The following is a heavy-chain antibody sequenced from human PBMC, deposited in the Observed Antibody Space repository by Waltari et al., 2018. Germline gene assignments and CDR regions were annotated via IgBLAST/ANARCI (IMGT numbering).Heavy chain of an antibody. D-gene: IGHD4-17*01. CDR2: IYLCDSDT. CDR3: ARHVYGEYVLASAFDI. Sequence: EVQLVQSGAEVKKPGESLKISCKGSGYSFTSYWIGWVRQMPGKGLEWMGVIYLCDSDTRDSPAFQGEVTISADKSNSTAYLQWSSLKASDTAMYYCARHVYGEYVLASAFDIWGQGTMVTVSS. CDR1: GYSFTSYW. J-gene: IGHJ3*02. V-gene: IGHV5-51*01.